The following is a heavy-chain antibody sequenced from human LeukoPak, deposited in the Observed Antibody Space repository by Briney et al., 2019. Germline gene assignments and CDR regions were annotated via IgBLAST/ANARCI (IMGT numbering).Heavy chain of an antibody. J-gene: IGHJ2*01. Sequence: SETLSLTCTVSGGSISSYYWSWIRQPPGKGLEWIGYIYYSGSTNYNPSLKSRVTISVDTSKNQFSLRLSSVTAADTAVYYCAGSYYDILTGPINWYFDLWGRGTLVTVSS. V-gene: IGHV4-59*01. CDR1: GGSISSYY. CDR2: IYYSGST. D-gene: IGHD3-9*01. CDR3: AGSYYDILTGPINWYFDL.